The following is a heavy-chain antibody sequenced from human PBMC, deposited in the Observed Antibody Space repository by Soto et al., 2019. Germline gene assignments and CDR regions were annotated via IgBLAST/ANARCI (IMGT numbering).Heavy chain of an antibody. CDR3: ARGLPAADYGMYV. V-gene: IGHV4-59*01. CDR2: IFYNGNT. D-gene: IGHD2-2*01. CDR1: GDSISSYY. J-gene: IGHJ6*02. Sequence: PSETLSLTCTVSGDSISSYYWDWIRQPPGKGLEWIGYIFYNGNTNYNPSLKSRVAISVDTSKNRFSLKLSSMTAADTAVYYCARGLPAADYGMYVWGQGTTVTVSS.